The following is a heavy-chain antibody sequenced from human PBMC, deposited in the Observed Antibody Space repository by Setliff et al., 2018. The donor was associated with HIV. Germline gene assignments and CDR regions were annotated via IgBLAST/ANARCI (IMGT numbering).Heavy chain of an antibody. V-gene: IGHV4-34*01. CDR3: AREMPYSYGGRGHPL. CDR1: GGSFSDYY. D-gene: IGHD3-22*01. Sequence: SETLSLTCALYGGSFSDYYWSWIRQPPGMGLEWIGEVNRGRRTNYNSSLKSRVTTSIDTSRNQFSLTVSSVTAADTAVYYCAREMPYSYGGRGHPLRGQGTLVTSPQ. J-gene: IGHJ4*02. CDR2: VNRGRRT.